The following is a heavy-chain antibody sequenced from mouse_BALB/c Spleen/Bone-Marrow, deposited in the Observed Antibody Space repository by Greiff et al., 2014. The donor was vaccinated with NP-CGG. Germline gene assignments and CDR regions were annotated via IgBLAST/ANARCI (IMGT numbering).Heavy chain of an antibody. Sequence: VQLQQSGPELVKPGASVKVSCKASGYAFTSYNMYWVKQSHGKSLEWIGYIDPYNGGTSFNQKFKDKATLTVDKSSCTAYMHLNSLTSEASAVYYGARSFRGAMDYWGQGASVTVSS. J-gene: IGHJ4*01. CDR2: IDPYNGGT. V-gene: IGHV1S135*01. CDR1: GYAFTSYN. CDR3: ARSFRGAMDY.